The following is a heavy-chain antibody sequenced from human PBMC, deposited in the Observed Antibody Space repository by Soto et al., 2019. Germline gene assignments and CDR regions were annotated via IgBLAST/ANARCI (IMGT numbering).Heavy chain of an antibody. Sequence: QVQLQESGPGLVKPSQTLSLTCTVSGGSISIGGYFWSWIRQYPGKGLEWIGHIYYNGSTYYNPSPKSRVTISIDTSKNQFSLRLTSVTAADTAVYYCATDEYFGSEIYFYYYGMDVWGQGTTVTVSS. CDR2: IYYNGST. CDR1: GGSISIGGYF. J-gene: IGHJ6*02. D-gene: IGHD3-10*01. V-gene: IGHV4-31*03. CDR3: ATDEYFGSEIYFYYYGMDV.